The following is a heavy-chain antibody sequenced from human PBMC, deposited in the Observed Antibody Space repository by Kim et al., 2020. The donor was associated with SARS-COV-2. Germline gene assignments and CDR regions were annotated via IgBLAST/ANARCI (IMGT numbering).Heavy chain of an antibody. Sequence: SETLSLTCAVYGGSFSGYYWSWIRQPPGKGLEWIGEINHSGSTNYNPSLKSRVTISVDTSKNQFSLKLSSVTAADTAVYYCARSSAVGATDWFDPWGQGTLVTVSS. J-gene: IGHJ5*02. V-gene: IGHV4-34*01. CDR1: GGSFSGYY. CDR2: INHSGST. CDR3: ARSSAVGATDWFDP. D-gene: IGHD1-26*01.